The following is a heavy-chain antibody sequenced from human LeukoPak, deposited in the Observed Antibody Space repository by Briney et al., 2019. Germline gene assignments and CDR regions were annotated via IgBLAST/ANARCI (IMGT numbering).Heavy chain of an antibody. D-gene: IGHD1-26*01. CDR3: ATADKWEPLDY. CDR1: GDSMSSYF. V-gene: IGHV4-59*01. CDR2: IYQTTT. Sequence: SETLSLTCTVSGDSMSSYFWTWVRQFPGKGLEWVGYIYQTTTTYNPSLKGRVTISADMSQNQLSLKVTSVTAADTAVYYCATADKWEPLDYWGQGALVTVSS. J-gene: IGHJ4*02.